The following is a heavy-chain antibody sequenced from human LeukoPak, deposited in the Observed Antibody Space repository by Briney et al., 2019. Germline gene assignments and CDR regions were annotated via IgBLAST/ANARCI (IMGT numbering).Heavy chain of an antibody. V-gene: IGHV1-2*02. Sequence: ASVKVSCKASGYIFTGYYMHWVRQAPGQGLEWMGWINANSGGTKYAQKFQGRVTMTRDTSISTAYMELSSLRSEDTAVYYCAIGSITILEGTLDYWGQGTLVTVSS. D-gene: IGHD3-3*01. CDR2: INANSGGT. CDR3: AIGSITILEGTLDY. CDR1: GYIFTGYY. J-gene: IGHJ4*02.